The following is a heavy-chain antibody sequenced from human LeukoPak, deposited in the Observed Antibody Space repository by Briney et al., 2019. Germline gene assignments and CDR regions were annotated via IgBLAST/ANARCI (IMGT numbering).Heavy chain of an antibody. CDR1: GYSFTNYW. CDR3: ATYRVSSGRRFDY. J-gene: IGHJ4*02. Sequence: GESLKISCKGSGYSFTNYWIGWVRQMPGKGLEWMGIIYPGDSDTRYSPSFQGQVTISADKSISTAYLQWSSLKASDTAMYYCATYRVSSGRRFDYWGQGTLVTVSS. V-gene: IGHV5-51*01. D-gene: IGHD5/OR15-5a*01. CDR2: IYPGDSDT.